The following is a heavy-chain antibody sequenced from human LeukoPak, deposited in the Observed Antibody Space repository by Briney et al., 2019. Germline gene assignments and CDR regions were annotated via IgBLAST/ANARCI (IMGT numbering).Heavy chain of an antibody. Sequence: GGSLRLSCAASGFTFSSYGMHWVRQAPGKGLEWVAVIWYDGSNKYYADSVKGRFTISRDNSKNTLYLQMNSLRAEDTAVYYCARDLSPYYYGSGSYYIDYWGQGTLDTVSS. CDR2: IWYDGSNK. CDR1: GFTFSSYG. J-gene: IGHJ4*02. V-gene: IGHV3-33*01. CDR3: ARDLSPYYYGSGSYYIDY. D-gene: IGHD3-10*01.